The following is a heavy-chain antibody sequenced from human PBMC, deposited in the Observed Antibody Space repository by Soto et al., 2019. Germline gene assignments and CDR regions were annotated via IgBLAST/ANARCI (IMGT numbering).Heavy chain of an antibody. Sequence: ASVKVSCKASGYTFTSYGISWVRQAPGQGLEWMGWINAYNGNTGYSQKFQGRVTITRDTSASIVYMEMRSLISEDTAVYYCARKDYYGSGCYYFDYWGQGTLVTVSS. CDR3: ARKDYYGSGCYYFDY. V-gene: IGHV1-18*01. CDR1: GYTFTSYG. CDR2: INAYNGNT. D-gene: IGHD3-10*01. J-gene: IGHJ4*02.